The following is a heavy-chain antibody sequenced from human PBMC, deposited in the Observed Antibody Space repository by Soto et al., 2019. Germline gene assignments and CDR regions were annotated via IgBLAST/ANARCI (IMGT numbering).Heavy chain of an antibody. V-gene: IGHV3-23*01. CDR1: GFTFSSYA. D-gene: IGHD3-3*01. Sequence: GGSLRLSCAASGFTFSSYAMSWVRQAPGKGLEWVSAISGSGGSTYYADSVKGRFTISRDNSKNTLYLQMNSLRAEDTAVYYCVWDFWSGYYLQYYYYGMDVWGQGTTVTVSS. CDR2: ISGSGGST. J-gene: IGHJ6*02. CDR3: VWDFWSGYYLQYYYYGMDV.